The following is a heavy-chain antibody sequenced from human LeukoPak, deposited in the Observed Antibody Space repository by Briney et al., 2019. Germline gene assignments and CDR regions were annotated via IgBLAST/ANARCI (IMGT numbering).Heavy chain of an antibody. J-gene: IGHJ4*02. D-gene: IGHD3-9*01. CDR2: TWSAETSK. V-gene: IGHV3-33*01. CDR3: ARDRLVRQFDY. Sequence: PGGSMILSCAASGFTFSSYGMHWVRQVPGKGLEWVAVTWSAETSKKYADSVKGRFAISRDNSKNTLYLEMNSLRVEDTAIYYCARDRLVRQFDYWGQGTLVTVSS. CDR1: GFTFSSYG.